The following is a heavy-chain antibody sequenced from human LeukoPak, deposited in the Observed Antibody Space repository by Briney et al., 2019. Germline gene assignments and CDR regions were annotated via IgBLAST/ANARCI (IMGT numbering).Heavy chain of an antibody. Sequence: GGSLRLSCAASGFTFSSYAMSWVRQAPGKGLEWVSAISGSGGSTYYADSVKGRFTISRDNSKNTLYLQMNSLRAEDTAVYYCAKEWILNPLGGSYSGFDYWGQGTLVTVSS. CDR2: ISGSGGST. CDR3: AKEWILNPLGGSYSGFDY. J-gene: IGHJ4*02. D-gene: IGHD1-26*01. CDR1: GFTFSSYA. V-gene: IGHV3-23*01.